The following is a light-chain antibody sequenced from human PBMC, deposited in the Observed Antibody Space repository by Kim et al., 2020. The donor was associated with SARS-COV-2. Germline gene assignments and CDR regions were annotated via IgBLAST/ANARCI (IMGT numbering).Light chain of an antibody. Sequence: ASVGDRVTITCRATQNINSWLAWYQQKPGKAPKLLIYKASSLDSGVPSRFSGSGSGTEFTLTISSLQPDDFASYYCQQYNAYPITFGQGTRLDIK. J-gene: IGKJ5*01. CDR2: KAS. CDR3: QQYNAYPIT. CDR1: QNINSW. V-gene: IGKV1-5*03.